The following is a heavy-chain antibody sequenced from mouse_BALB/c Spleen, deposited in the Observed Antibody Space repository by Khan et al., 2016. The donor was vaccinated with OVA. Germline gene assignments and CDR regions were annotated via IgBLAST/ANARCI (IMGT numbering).Heavy chain of an antibody. CDR2: IYPFNDDT. D-gene: IGHD1-1*01. J-gene: IGHJ3*01. V-gene: IGHV1S136*01. CDR1: GYTFTSYV. Sequence: IQLVQSGPELVKPGASVKMSCKASGYTFTSYVMHWVKQKPGLGLEWIGYIYPFNDDTKYNEKFKGKATLTSDKSSSTAYMELISLNSEDSAVYFCARVGTYYVSFAYWGQGTLVTVSA. CDR3: ARVGTYYVSFAY.